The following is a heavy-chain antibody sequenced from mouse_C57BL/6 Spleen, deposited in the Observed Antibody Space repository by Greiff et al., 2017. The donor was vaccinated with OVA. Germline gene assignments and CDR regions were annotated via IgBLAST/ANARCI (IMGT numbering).Heavy chain of an antibody. CDR1: GYTFTSYW. CDR2: IYPSDSET. J-gene: IGHJ2*01. D-gene: IGHD4-1*01. V-gene: IGHV1-61*01. CDR3: ASGGNWDVGGDY. Sequence: VQLQQPGAELVRPGSSVKLSCKASGYTFTSYWMYWVKQRPGQGLEWIGNIYPSDSETHYNQKFKDKATLTVDKSSSTAYMQLSSLTSEDSAVYYCASGGNWDVGGDYWGQGTTLTVSS.